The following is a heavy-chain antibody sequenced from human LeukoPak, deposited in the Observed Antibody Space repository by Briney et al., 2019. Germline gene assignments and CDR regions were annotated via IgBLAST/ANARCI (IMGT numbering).Heavy chain of an antibody. CDR3: ARDGPGTGFDY. V-gene: IGHV4-59*01. D-gene: IGHD1-7*01. CDR1: GGSISSYY. Sequence: SETLSLTCTVSGGSISSYYWSWIRQPPWKGLEWIGYIYYSGSTNYNPSLKSRVTISVDTSKNQFSLKLSSVTAADTAVYYCARDGPGTGFDYWGQGTLVTVSS. CDR2: IYYSGST. J-gene: IGHJ4*02.